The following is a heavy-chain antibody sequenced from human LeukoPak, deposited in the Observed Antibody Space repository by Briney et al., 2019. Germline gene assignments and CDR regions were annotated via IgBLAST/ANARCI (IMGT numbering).Heavy chain of an antibody. CDR2: INSDGSSI. J-gene: IGHJ4*02. CDR3: AKDGGYYDSSGYYLDY. Sequence: PGGSLRLSCAASGFTFSSYWMHWVRQAPGKGLVWVSRINSDGSSITYADSVKGRFTISRDNSKNTLYLQMNSLRAEDTAVYYCAKDGGYYDSSGYYLDYWGQGTLVTVSS. CDR1: GFTFSSYW. D-gene: IGHD3-22*01. V-gene: IGHV3-74*03.